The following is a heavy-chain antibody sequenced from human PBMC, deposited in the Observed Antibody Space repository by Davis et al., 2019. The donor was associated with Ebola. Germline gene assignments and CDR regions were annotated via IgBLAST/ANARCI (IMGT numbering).Heavy chain of an antibody. CDR1: GFTFSSYW. Sequence: GESLKISCAASGFTFSSYWMSWVRQAPGKGLEWVANIKQDGSEKYYVDSVKGRFTISRDNAKNSLYLQMNSLRADDTAVYYCACSVDQWGQGMLVSVSS. J-gene: IGHJ4*02. D-gene: IGHD3-10*02. CDR3: ACSVDQ. CDR2: IKQDGSEK. V-gene: IGHV3-7*03.